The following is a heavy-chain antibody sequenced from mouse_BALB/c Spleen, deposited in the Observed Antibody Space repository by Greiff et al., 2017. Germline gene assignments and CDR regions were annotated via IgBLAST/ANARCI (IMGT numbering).Heavy chain of an antibody. CDR3: ARSLRRGYAMDY. CDR1: GFTFSSYT. Sequence: EVNVVESGGGLVKPGGSLKLSCAASGFTFSSYTMSWVRQTPVKRLEWVATISSGGGNTYYPDSVKGRFTISRDNAKNNLYLQMSSLRSEDTALYYCARSLRRGYAMDYWGQGTSVTVSS. CDR2: ISSGGGNT. D-gene: IGHD1-1*01. V-gene: IGHV5-9*03. J-gene: IGHJ4*01.